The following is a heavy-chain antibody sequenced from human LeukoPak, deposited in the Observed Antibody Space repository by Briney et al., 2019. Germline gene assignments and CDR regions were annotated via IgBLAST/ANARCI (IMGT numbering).Heavy chain of an antibody. CDR1: GFTFSSYS. CDR3: ARSPGSGRPNWFDP. Sequence: GSLRLSCAASGFTFSSYSMNWVRQAPGKGLEWVSSISSSSSYIYYADSVKGRFTISRDNAKNSLYLQMNSLRAEDTAVYYCARSPGSGRPNWFDPWGQGTLVTVSS. V-gene: IGHV3-21*01. CDR2: ISSSSSYI. J-gene: IGHJ5*02.